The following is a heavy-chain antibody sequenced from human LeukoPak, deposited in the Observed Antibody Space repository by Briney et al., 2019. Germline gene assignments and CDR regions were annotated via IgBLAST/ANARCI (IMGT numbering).Heavy chain of an antibody. Sequence: SETLSLTCTVSGGSISSSSYYWGWIRQPPGKGLEWIGSIYYSGSTYYNPSLKSRVTISVDTSKNQFSLKLSSVTAADTAVYYCARGRFPGWELLGYWGQGTLVTVSS. CDR1: GGSISSSSYY. D-gene: IGHD1-26*01. J-gene: IGHJ4*02. V-gene: IGHV4-39*07. CDR3: ARGRFPGWELLGY. CDR2: IYYSGST.